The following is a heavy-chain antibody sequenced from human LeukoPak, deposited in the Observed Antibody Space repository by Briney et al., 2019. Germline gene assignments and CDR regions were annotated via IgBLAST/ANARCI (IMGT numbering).Heavy chain of an antibody. J-gene: IGHJ3*02. CDR2: INHSGST. CDR3: ASQFCSSTSCPLGDAFDI. V-gene: IGHV4-34*01. Sequence: SETLSLTCAVYGGSFSGYYWSWIRQPPGKGLEWIGEINHSGSTNYNPSLKSRVTISVDTSKNQFSLKLSSVTAADTAVYYCASQFCSSTSCPLGDAFDIWGQGTMVTVSS. D-gene: IGHD2-2*01. CDR1: GGSFSGYY.